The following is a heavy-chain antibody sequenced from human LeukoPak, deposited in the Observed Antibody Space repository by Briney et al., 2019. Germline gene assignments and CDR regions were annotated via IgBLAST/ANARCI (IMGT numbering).Heavy chain of an antibody. CDR2: IISSSSRI. CDR3: ARVPVGYQGYSSAWYTDY. Sequence: PGGSLRLSCAASGFTFSSYTMMWVRQAPGKGLEYVSSIISSSSRIFYADSVRGRFTISRDNAKNSLYLQMNSLRAEDTAVYYCARVPVGYQGYSSAWYTDYRGQGTLVSVSS. J-gene: IGHJ4*02. V-gene: IGHV3-21*01. D-gene: IGHD6-19*01. CDR1: GFTFSSYT.